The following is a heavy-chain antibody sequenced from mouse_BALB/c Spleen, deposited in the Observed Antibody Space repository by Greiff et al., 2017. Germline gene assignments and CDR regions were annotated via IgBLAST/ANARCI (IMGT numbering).Heavy chain of an antibody. CDR3: ARWDYYGNYFDY. D-gene: IGHD2-1*01. Sequence: DVQLQESGPGLVKPSQSLSLTCTVTGYSITSDYAWNWIRQFPGNKLEWMGYISYSGSTSYNPSLKSRISITRDTSKNQFFLQLNSVTTEDTATYYCARWDYYGNYFDYWGQGTTLTVSS. J-gene: IGHJ2*01. CDR2: ISYSGST. CDR1: GYSITSDYA. V-gene: IGHV3-2*02.